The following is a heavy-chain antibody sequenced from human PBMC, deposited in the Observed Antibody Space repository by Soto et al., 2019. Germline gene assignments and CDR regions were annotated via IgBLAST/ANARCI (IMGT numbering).Heavy chain of an antibody. J-gene: IGHJ4*02. V-gene: IGHV1-3*01. CDR3: ARAEGGYSKEGDPH. CDR2: INAGNGNT. Sequence: QVQLVQSGAEVKKPGASVKVSCKASGYTFTSYARHWVRQAPGQRLEWMGWINAGNGNTKYSQKFQGRVTITRDTSASTAYMELSSLRSEDTAVYYCARAEGGYSKEGDPHWGQGTLVTVSS. CDR1: GYTFTSYA. D-gene: IGHD4-4*01.